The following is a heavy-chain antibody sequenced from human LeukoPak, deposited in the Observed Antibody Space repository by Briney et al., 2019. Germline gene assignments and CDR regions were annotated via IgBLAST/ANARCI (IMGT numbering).Heavy chain of an antibody. CDR2: INDSGST. D-gene: IGHD5-18*01. CDR1: GGSFSGYY. CDR3: ARGLLGYSYGWPLTDYFDY. J-gene: IGHJ4*02. Sequence: SETLSLTCAVYGGSFSGYYWSWIRQPPGKGLEWIGEINDSGSTNYNPSLKSRVTISVDTSKNQFSLKLSSVTAADTAVYYCARGLLGYSYGWPLTDYFDYWGQGTLVTVSS. V-gene: IGHV4-34*01.